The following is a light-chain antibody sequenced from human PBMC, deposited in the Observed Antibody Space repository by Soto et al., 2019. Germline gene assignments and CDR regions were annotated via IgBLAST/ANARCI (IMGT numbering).Light chain of an antibody. CDR1: SSDVGGYKY. V-gene: IGLV2-8*01. J-gene: IGLJ2*01. CDR3: SSYADRHNVL. CDR2: EVS. Sequence: QSALTQPPSASGSPGQSVTISCTGTSSDVGGYKYVSWYQQHPGKAPKLTIYEVSKRPSGVPDRFSGSMSGNAASLTVSGLQAEDEADYYCSSYADRHNVLFGGGTKRTVL.